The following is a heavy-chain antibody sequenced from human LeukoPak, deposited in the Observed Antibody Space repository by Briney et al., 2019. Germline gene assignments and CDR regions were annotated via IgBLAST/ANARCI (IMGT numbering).Heavy chain of an antibody. V-gene: IGHV3-21*01. CDR1: GFTFSSYS. CDR3: ARGGTYCSSTSCYSPSDY. Sequence: AGGSLRLSCAASGFTFSSYSMKWVRQAPGKGLEWVSSISSSSSYIYYADSVKGRSTISRDNAKNSLYLQMNSLRAEDTAVYYCARGGTYCSSTSCYSPSDYWGQGTLVTVSS. D-gene: IGHD2-2*01. J-gene: IGHJ4*02. CDR2: ISSSSSYI.